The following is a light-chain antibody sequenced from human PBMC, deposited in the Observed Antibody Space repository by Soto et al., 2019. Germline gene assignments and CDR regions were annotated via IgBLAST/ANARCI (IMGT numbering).Light chain of an antibody. V-gene: IGKV3D-15*01. CDR1: QSVNTR. CDR2: DAS. CDR3: QQYNNWPPEYT. Sequence: EIVMTQSPATLSVSPGERATLSCRASQSVNTRLAWYQQKPGQAPRLVIYDASTRATGIPARFSGSGSGTEFTLTISSLQSEDFAVYHCQQYNNWPPEYTFGQGTKPEIK. J-gene: IGKJ2*01.